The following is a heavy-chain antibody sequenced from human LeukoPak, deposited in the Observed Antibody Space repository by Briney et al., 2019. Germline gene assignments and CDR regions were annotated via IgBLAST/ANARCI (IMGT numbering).Heavy chain of an antibody. V-gene: IGHV3-48*01. CDR1: GFTFSNAW. D-gene: IGHD3-16*01. Sequence: PRGSLRLSCAASGFTFSNAWMSWVRQAPGKGLEWVSYISSGSSTIYYADSVKGRFTISRDNAKNSLYLQMNSLRAEDTAVYYCAREGGYYFHYWGQGTLVTVSS. J-gene: IGHJ4*02. CDR2: ISSGSSTI. CDR3: AREGGYYFHY.